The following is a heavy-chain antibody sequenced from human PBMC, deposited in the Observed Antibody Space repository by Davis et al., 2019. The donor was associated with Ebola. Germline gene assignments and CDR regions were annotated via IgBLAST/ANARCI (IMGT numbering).Heavy chain of an antibody. CDR3: ARGSGTYFGDIVADY. J-gene: IGHJ4*02. D-gene: IGHD1-26*01. CDR1: GGSVNSDSHY. V-gene: IGHV4-61*01. CDR2: VYYNGYA. Sequence: SETLSLTCSVSGGSVNSDSHYWTWIRQPPEKGLEWIGYVYYNGYAHYNPALKSRVTISLDTSNSQYSLTLISATPADTAVYYCARGSGTYFGDIVADYWGQGALVTVSP.